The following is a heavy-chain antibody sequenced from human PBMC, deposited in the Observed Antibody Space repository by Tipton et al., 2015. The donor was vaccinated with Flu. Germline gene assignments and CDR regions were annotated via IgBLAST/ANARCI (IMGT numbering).Heavy chain of an antibody. D-gene: IGHD6-13*01. J-gene: IGHJ4*02. CDR2: INQDGSVK. CDR3: ARAIGAAGSY. Sequence: SLRLSCAASGFTLSSYWMTWVRQAPGKGLEWVANINQDGSVKYYLDSVKGRFTISRDNAKNSVYLQMNSLRAEDTALYYCARAIGAAGSYWGQGTLVTVSS. V-gene: IGHV3-7*01. CDR1: GFTLSSYW.